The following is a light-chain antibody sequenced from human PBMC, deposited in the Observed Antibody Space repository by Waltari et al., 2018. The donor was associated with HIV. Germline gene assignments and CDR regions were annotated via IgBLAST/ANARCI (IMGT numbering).Light chain of an antibody. CDR2: GGG. J-gene: IGLJ1*01. CDR1: FGTVSTSCY. CDR3: QSYDSSLRGYV. Sequence: QTVVTQESSLTVSPGGTVTLTCGLTFGTVSTSCYPNWLQQKPGLPPTALIYGGGTKHRWTPARYSGSIVGDKATLTLTAVQAEDEAHYYCQSYDSSLRGYVFGTGTKVTVL. V-gene: IGLV7-43*01.